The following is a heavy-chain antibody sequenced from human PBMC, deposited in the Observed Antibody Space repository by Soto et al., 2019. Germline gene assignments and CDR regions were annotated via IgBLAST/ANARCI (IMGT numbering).Heavy chain of an antibody. CDR2: ISYDGSNK. Sequence: QVQLVESGGGVVQPGRSLRLSCAASGFTFSSYAMHWVRQAPGKGLEWVAVISYDGSNKYYADSVKGRFTISRDNSKNTLYLQMNSLRAEDTAVYYCARDSPYSPKYYFDYWGQGTLVTVSS. J-gene: IGHJ4*02. D-gene: IGHD2-21*01. V-gene: IGHV3-30-3*01. CDR3: ARDSPYSPKYYFDY. CDR1: GFTFSSYA.